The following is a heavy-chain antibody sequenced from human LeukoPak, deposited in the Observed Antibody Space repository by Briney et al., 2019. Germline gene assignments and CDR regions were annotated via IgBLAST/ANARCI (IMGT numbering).Heavy chain of an antibody. CDR2: IIPIFGTA. V-gene: IGHV1-69*05. CDR3: ARALERYCSSTSCHDAFDI. D-gene: IGHD2-2*01. J-gene: IGHJ3*02. CDR1: GGTFSSYA. Sequence: GASVKVSCKASGGTFSSYATSWVRQAPGQGLEWMGGIIPIFGTANYAQKFQGRVTITTDESTSTAYMELSSLRSEDTAVYYCARALERYCSSTSCHDAFDIWGQGTMVTVSS.